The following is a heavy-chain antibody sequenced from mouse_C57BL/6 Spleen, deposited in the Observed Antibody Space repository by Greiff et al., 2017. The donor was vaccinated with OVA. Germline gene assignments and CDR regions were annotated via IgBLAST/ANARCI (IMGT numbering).Heavy chain of an antibody. J-gene: IGHJ2*01. Sequence: EVQGVESGGDLVKPGGSLKLSCAASGFTFSSYGMSWVRQTPDKRLEWVATISSGGSYTYYPASVQGRFTISRDNAQNTLYLQRISLKSKDTSMYYWTRQGGISPLNFDYWGQGTTLTVSS. CDR2: ISSGGSYT. V-gene: IGHV5-6*01. CDR3: TRQGGISPLNFDY. D-gene: IGHD1-1*01. CDR1: GFTFSSYG.